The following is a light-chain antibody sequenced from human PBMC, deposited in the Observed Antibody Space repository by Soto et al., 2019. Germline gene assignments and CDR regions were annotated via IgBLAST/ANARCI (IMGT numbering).Light chain of an antibody. CDR3: QQYNNWPRAT. J-gene: IGKJ4*01. CDR1: QSISSN. Sequence: EIVMTQSPATLSVSPGERATLSCRASQSISSNLAWYQQKPGQAPRLLMFRTSSRATGFPARFSGSGPGTEFNLTISSLQSEDFGVYYCQQYNNWPRATFGGGTKVEIK. CDR2: RTS. V-gene: IGKV3-15*01.